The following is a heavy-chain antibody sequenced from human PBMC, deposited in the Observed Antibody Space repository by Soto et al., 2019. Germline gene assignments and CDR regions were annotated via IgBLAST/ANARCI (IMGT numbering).Heavy chain of an antibody. V-gene: IGHV1-46*01. CDR2: INPSGGST. Sequence: GASVKVSCKASGYTFTSYYMHWVRQAPGQGLEWMGIINPSGGSTSYAQKFQGRVTMTRDTSTSTVYMELSSLRSEDTAVYYCARTRYDILTGHHAFDIEGQGTTVTVSS. J-gene: IGHJ3*02. D-gene: IGHD3-9*01. CDR1: GYTFTSYY. CDR3: ARTRYDILTGHHAFDI.